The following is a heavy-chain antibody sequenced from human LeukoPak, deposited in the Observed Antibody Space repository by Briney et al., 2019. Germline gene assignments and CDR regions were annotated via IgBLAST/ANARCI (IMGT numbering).Heavy chain of an antibody. D-gene: IGHD3-3*01. Sequence: GGSLRLSCAASGLTFSSYGMHWVRQAPGKGLEWVAVISYDGTNKYYADSVKGRFTISRDNSKNTLYLQMNSLRAEDTAVYYCARDGAGGVPVDYYYYGMDVWGQGTTVTVSS. CDR1: GLTFSSYG. CDR3: ARDGAGGVPVDYYYYGMDV. V-gene: IGHV3-30*03. J-gene: IGHJ6*02. CDR2: ISYDGTNK.